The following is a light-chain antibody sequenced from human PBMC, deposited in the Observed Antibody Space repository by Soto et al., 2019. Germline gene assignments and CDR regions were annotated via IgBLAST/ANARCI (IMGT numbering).Light chain of an antibody. V-gene: IGKV3-11*01. CDR1: QSVSSY. J-gene: IGKJ5*01. Sequence: EIVLTQSPATLSLSPGERATLSCRDSQSVSSYLAWYQQKPGQAPRLLIYDASNRATGIPARFSGSGSGTDFTLTISSLEPEDFAVYYCQQRSNFGQGTRLEIK. CDR2: DAS. CDR3: QQRSN.